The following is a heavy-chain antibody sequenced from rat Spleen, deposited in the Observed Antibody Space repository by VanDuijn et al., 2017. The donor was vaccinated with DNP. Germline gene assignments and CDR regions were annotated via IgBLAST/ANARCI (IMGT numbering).Heavy chain of an antibody. CDR3: ATHADNNYPNWFAY. V-gene: IGHV5S13*01. J-gene: IGHJ3*01. CDR2: INTGGDIT. D-gene: IGHD1-10*01. CDR1: GFTFSNHG. Sequence: EVQLVESGGGLVQPGRSLKLSCAASGFTFSNHGMAWVRQAPTKGLEWVASINTGGDITYYRDSVKGRFTISRDNAKNTLYLQMDSLRSEDTATYYCATHADNNYPNWFAYWGQGTLVTVSS.